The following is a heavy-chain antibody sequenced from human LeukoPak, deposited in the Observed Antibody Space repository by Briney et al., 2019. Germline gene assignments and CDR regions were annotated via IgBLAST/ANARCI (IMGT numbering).Heavy chain of an antibody. CDR1: GFTVSSNY. Sequence: GGSLRLSCAASGFTVSSNYMSWVRQAPGKGLEWVSVIYSGGSTYYADSVKGRFTISRDNSKNTLYLQMNSLRAEDTAVYYCARDWGGGYNYVAFDYWGQGTLVTVSS. CDR3: ARDWGGGYNYVAFDY. CDR2: IYSGGST. V-gene: IGHV3-53*01. J-gene: IGHJ4*02. D-gene: IGHD5-24*01.